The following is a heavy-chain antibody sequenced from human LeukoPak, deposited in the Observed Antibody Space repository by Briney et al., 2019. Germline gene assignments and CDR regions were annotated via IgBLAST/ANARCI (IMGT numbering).Heavy chain of an antibody. CDR2: IYSSGST. J-gene: IGHJ6*03. Sequence: PSETLSLTCTVSGGSISSYYWSWIRQPAGKGLEWIGRIYSSGSTNYNPSLKSRVTISVDKSKNQFSLKLSSVTAADTAVYYCAREDGVVVAAARGYSYYMDVWGKGTTVTVSS. V-gene: IGHV4-4*07. D-gene: IGHD2-2*01. CDR1: GGSISSYY. CDR3: AREDGVVVAAARGYSYYMDV.